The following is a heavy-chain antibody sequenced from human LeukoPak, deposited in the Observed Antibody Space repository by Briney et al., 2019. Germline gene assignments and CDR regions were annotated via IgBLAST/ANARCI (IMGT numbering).Heavy chain of an antibody. CDR2: IWDDGSNK. Sequence: GRSVRLSCAASGFTFGNYGMHWLRQAPGKGLEGVAVIWDDGSNKYYADSVKGRVTISRDNSKNTQYLQTTRLRAADTAVYYCARAEVPAAIKSGAFDIWGQGTMVTVSS. CDR1: GFTFGNYG. CDR3: ARAEVPAAIKSGAFDI. D-gene: IGHD2-2*01. J-gene: IGHJ3*02. V-gene: IGHV3-33*01.